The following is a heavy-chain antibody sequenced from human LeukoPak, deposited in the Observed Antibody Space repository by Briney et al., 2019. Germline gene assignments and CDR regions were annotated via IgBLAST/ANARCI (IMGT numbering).Heavy chain of an antibody. CDR1: GGTFRSYA. CDR2: IIPIFGSA. J-gene: IGHJ4*02. D-gene: IGHD3-10*01. V-gene: IGHV1-69*01. CDR3: TRSGNISMIRGVITTPAIIGY. Sequence: GASVKVSCKASGGTFRSYAISWVRQAPGQGLEWMGGIIPIFGSANYAQKFQDGVTITADEFTTTAYMELGSLRSEDTAIYYCTRSGNISMIRGVITTPAIIGYWGQGTLVTVSS.